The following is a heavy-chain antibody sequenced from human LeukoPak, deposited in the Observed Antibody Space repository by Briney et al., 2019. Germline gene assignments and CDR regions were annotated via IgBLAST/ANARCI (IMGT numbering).Heavy chain of an antibody. CDR2: ISSSSSDI. Sequence: AGSLTLSCAASGFTFSSKSWNWVRQAPGKGLECLSSISSSSSDIYYADSVKGRFTISRDNAKNSLYLQMNSLRAEDTAVYYCATWDSSGQFPFDYWGQGTLVTVSS. CDR3: ATWDSSGQFPFDY. V-gene: IGHV3-21*01. D-gene: IGHD6-19*01. CDR1: GFTFSSKS. J-gene: IGHJ4*02.